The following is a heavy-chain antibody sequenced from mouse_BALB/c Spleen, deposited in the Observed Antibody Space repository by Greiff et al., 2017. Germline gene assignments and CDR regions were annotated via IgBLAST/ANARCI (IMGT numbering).Heavy chain of an antibody. Sequence: EVHLVESGGGLVKPGGSLKLSCAASGFTFSSYTMSWVRQTPEKRLEWVATISSGGSYTYYPDSVKGRFTISRDNAKNTLYLQMSSLKSEDTAMYYCTREDGSSYGWYFDVWGAGTTVTVSS. D-gene: IGHD1-1*01. J-gene: IGHJ1*01. CDR2: ISSGGSYT. CDR3: TREDGSSYGWYFDV. V-gene: IGHV5-6-4*01. CDR1: GFTFSSYT.